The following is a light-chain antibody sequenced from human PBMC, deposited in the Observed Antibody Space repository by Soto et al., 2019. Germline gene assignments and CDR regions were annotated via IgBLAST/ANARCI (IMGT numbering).Light chain of an antibody. Sequence: QSVLTQPPSVSAAPGQKVSISCSGSSSNIGNNYVSWYQQFPGTAPKLLIYDNNKRPSGIPDRFSGSKSGTSATLDITGLQTGDEADYYCSSYTTSYFYVFGPGTKVTVL. CDR3: SSYTTSYFYV. V-gene: IGLV1-51*01. CDR1: SSNIGNNY. CDR2: DNN. J-gene: IGLJ1*01.